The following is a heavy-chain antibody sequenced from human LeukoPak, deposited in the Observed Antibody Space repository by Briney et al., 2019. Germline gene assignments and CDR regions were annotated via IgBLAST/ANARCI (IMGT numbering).Heavy chain of an antibody. Sequence: GGSLRLSCAASGFTVSSNYMSWVRQAPGKGLEWVSVIYSGGSTYYADSVKGRFTISRDNSKNTLYLQMNSLRAEDTAVYYCARSGRGYSSSWYPVDYWGQGTLVTVSS. D-gene: IGHD6-13*01. J-gene: IGHJ4*02. V-gene: IGHV3-66*01. CDR1: GFTVSSNY. CDR3: ARSGRGYSSSWYPVDY. CDR2: IYSGGST.